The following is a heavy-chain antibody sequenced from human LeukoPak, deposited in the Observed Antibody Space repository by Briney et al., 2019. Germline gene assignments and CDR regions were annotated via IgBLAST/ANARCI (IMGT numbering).Heavy chain of an antibody. CDR3: ARGWDRFEY. CDR2: ISTYNDNT. D-gene: IGHD1-26*01. CDR1: GYSFTTYA. Sequence: GASVKVSCKASGYSFTTYAISWVRQAPGQGLEWMGWISTYNDNTNYSQNLQGRVTLTTDTSTSTAYMELRSLRSDDTAVHYCARGWDRFEYWGQGTLVTVSS. V-gene: IGHV1-18*04. J-gene: IGHJ4*02.